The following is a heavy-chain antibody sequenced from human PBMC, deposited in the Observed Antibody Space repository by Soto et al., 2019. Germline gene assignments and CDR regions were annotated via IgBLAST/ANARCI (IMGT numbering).Heavy chain of an antibody. Sequence: EVQLVESGGGLVQPGGSLRLSCAASGFTFSSYWMSWVRQAPGKGLEWVANIKQDGSEKYYVDSVKGRFTISRDNAKNSLYLQMNSLRAEDTAVYYCAREPNWNDVWAFDIWGKGTMVTVSS. CDR1: GFTFSSYW. CDR3: AREPNWNDVWAFDI. J-gene: IGHJ3*02. V-gene: IGHV3-7*01. CDR2: IKQDGSEK. D-gene: IGHD1-1*01.